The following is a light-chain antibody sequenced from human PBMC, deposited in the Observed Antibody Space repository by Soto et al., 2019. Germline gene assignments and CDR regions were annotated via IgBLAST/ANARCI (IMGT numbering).Light chain of an antibody. J-gene: IGKJ4*01. CDR2: DAF. CDR1: QDINNY. CDR3: QQYDSLPPT. Sequence: DVQMTQSPSSLSASVGDRVTITCQASQDINNYLNWYQQKPGKAPKLLIFDAFKLDTGVPSRFSGGGSGTDFPFTITSLQPEDIATYFCQQYDSLPPTFGGGTRVEI. V-gene: IGKV1-33*01.